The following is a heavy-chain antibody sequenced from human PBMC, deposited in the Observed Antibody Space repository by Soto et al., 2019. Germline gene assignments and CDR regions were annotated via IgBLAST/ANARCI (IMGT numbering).Heavy chain of an antibody. D-gene: IGHD3-3*01. Sequence: SETLSLTCTVSGGSISGSSYYWGWIRQPPGKGLEWIGSIYYSGSTYYNPSLKSRVTISVDTSKNQFSLKLSSVTAADTAVYYCARHAFFGVFLEWLFPWFDPWGQGTLVTVSS. V-gene: IGHV4-39*01. CDR3: ARHAFFGVFLEWLFPWFDP. CDR1: GGSISGSSYY. J-gene: IGHJ5*02. CDR2: IYYSGST.